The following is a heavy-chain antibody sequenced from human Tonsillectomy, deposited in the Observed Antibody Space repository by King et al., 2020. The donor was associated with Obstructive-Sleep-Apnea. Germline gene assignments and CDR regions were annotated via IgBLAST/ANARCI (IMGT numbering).Heavy chain of an antibody. CDR2: IYYSGST. Sequence: VQLQESGPGLVKPSQTLSLTCTVSGGSISSGDYYWSWIRQPPGKGLEWIGYIYYSGSTYYNPSLKSRVTISVDTSKNQFSLKLSSVTAADTAVYYCARDGAVVVVAATRGYGMDVWGQGPTVTVSS. D-gene: IGHD2-15*01. J-gene: IGHJ6*02. V-gene: IGHV4-30-4*01. CDR3: ARDGAVVVVAATRGYGMDV. CDR1: GGSISSGDYY.